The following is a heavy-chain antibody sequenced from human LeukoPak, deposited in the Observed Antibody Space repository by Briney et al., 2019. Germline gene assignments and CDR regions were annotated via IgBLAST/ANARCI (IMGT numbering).Heavy chain of an antibody. D-gene: IGHD3-3*01. Sequence: GRSLRLSCAASGFTFSSYAMHWVRQAPGKGLEWVAVISYDGSNKYYADPVKGRFTISRDNSKNTLYLQMNSLRAEDTAVYYCAKGYDFWSGYYPPLLDYYYMDVWGKGTTVTVSS. CDR1: GFTFSSYA. CDR2: ISYDGSNK. V-gene: IGHV3-30-3*01. J-gene: IGHJ6*03. CDR3: AKGYDFWSGYYPPLLDYYYMDV.